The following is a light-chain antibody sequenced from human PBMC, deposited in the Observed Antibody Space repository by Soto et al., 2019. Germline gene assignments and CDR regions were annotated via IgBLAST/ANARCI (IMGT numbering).Light chain of an antibody. Sequence: EIVLTQSPATLSLSPGERTTHSCRASQSVSSYLAWYQQKPGQAPRLLIYDASNRATGIPARFSGSGSWTDFTLTIGSLEPEDFAVYYCQQRSNWPTFGGGTKV. CDR1: QSVSSY. V-gene: IGKV3-11*01. CDR3: QQRSNWPT. J-gene: IGKJ4*01. CDR2: DAS.